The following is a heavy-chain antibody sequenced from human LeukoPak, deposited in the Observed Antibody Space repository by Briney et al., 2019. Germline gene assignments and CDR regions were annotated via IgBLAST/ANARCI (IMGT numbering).Heavy chain of an antibody. V-gene: IGHV1-46*01. J-gene: IGHJ4*02. CDR3: ARDRSSLYNGNYAF. CDR2: INPSGGST. CDR1: GYTFTSYY. D-gene: IGHD5-12*01. Sequence: ASVKVSCKASGYTFTSYYMHWERQAPGQGLEWMGIINPSGGSTSYAQKFQGRVTMTRDMSTSTVYMELSSLTSDDTAVYYCARDRSSLYNGNYAFWGQGTLVTVSS.